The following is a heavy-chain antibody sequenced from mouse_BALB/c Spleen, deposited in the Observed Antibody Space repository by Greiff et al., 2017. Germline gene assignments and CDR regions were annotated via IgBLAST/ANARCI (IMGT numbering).Heavy chain of an antibody. V-gene: IGHV2-6-7*01. Sequence: QVQLQQSGPGLVAPSQSLSITCTASGFTLTGYGVNWVRQPPGKGLEWLGMIWGDGSTDYNSALKSRLSISKDNSKSQVFLKMNSLQTDDTARYYCARDRAARAESYAMDYWGQGTSVTVS. CDR3: ARDRAARAESYAMDY. D-gene: IGHD3-1*01. CDR2: IWGDGST. J-gene: IGHJ4*01. CDR1: GFTLTGYG.